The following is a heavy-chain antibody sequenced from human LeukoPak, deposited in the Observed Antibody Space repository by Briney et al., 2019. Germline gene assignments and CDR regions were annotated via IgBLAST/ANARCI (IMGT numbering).Heavy chain of an antibody. Sequence: PGGSLRLSCAASGFTFSSYWMSWVRQAPGKGLEWVANIKQDGSEKYYVDSVKGRFTISRDNAKNSLYLQMNSLRAEDTAVYYCARDHYEGDDWFDPWGQGTLVTVSS. J-gene: IGHJ5*02. CDR1: GFTFSSYW. D-gene: IGHD3-22*01. CDR3: ARDHYEGDDWFDP. V-gene: IGHV3-7*01. CDR2: IKQDGSEK.